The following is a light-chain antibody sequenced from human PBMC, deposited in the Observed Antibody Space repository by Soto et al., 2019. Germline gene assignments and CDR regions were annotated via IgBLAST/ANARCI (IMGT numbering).Light chain of an antibody. CDR2: AAS. CDR1: QSIVSS. V-gene: IGKV1-39*01. J-gene: IGKJ4*01. CDR3: QQSYTTPLT. Sequence: DIQMTQSPSSLSASVGDRVTITCRASQSIVSSLNWYQQKPGEAPKLLIYAASSLHSGVPSRFSGSGAGTDFTLTISSLQPEDFANYYCQQSYTTPLTFGGGTKVEIK.